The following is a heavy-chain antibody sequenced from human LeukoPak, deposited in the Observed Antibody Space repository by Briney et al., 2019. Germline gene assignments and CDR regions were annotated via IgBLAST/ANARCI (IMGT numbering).Heavy chain of an antibody. J-gene: IGHJ4*02. CDR3: ARDEATMIPRLPDY. D-gene: IGHD3-22*01. CDR1: GFTFSSYA. V-gene: IGHV3-64*01. CDR2: ISSNGGST. Sequence: GGSLTLSCAASGFTFSSYAMHWVRQAPGKGLEYVSAISSNGGSTYYANSVKGRFTISRDNSKNALYLQMGSLRAEDMAVYYCARDEATMIPRLPDYWGQGTLVTVSS.